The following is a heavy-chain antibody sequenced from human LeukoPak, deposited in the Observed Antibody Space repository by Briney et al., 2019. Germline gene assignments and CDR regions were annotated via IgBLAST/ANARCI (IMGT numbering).Heavy chain of an antibody. D-gene: IGHD3-10*01. Sequence: GGSLRLSCAAPGFTFSSYAMSWVRQAPGKGLEWVSGISGSGGSTYYADSVKGRFTISRDNSKKTLYLQMNSLRAEDTAVYYCAKASRNGSGSYYAEYWGQGTLVTVSS. CDR1: GFTFSSYA. J-gene: IGHJ4*02. V-gene: IGHV3-23*01. CDR2: ISGSGGST. CDR3: AKASRNGSGSYYAEY.